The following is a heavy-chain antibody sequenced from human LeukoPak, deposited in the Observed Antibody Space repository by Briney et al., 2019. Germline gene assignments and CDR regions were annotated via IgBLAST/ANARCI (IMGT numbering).Heavy chain of an antibody. CDR3: ATSIAVAGTLPDY. V-gene: IGHV4-39*01. D-gene: IGHD6-19*01. CDR1: GGSISSSSYY. J-gene: IGHJ4*02. CDR2: IYYSGST. Sequence: PSETLSHTCTVSGGSISSSSYYWGWIRQPPGKGLEWIGSIYYSGSTYYNPSLKSRVTISVDTSKNQFSLKLSSVTAADTAVYYCATSIAVAGTLPDYWGQGTLVTVSS.